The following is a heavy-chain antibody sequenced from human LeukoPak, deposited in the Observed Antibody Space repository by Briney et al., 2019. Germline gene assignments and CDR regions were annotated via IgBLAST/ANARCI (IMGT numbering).Heavy chain of an antibody. Sequence: SETLSLTCAVYGGSFNGYYWSWIRQPPGKGLEWIGEINHSGSTNYNPSLKSRVTISVDTSKNQFSLKLSSVTAADTAVYYCASAHYYDSSLIWGQGTMVTVSS. V-gene: IGHV4-34*01. J-gene: IGHJ3*02. CDR2: INHSGST. D-gene: IGHD3-22*01. CDR1: GGSFNGYY. CDR3: ASAHYYDSSLI.